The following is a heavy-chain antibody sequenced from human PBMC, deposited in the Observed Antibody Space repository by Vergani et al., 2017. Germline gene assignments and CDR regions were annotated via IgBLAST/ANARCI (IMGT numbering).Heavy chain of an antibody. V-gene: IGHV3-30*02. Sequence: QVQLVESGGGVVQPGGSLRLSCAASGFTFSSYGMHWVRQAPGKGLEWVAFIRYDGSNKYYADSVKGRFTISRDNSKTTLYLQMNSLRAEDTAVYYCAKDRRIAVAGPSKDYYYYGMDVWGQGTTVTVSS. CDR3: AKDRRIAVAGPSKDYYYYGMDV. D-gene: IGHD6-19*01. J-gene: IGHJ6*02. CDR1: GFTFSSYG. CDR2: IRYDGSNK.